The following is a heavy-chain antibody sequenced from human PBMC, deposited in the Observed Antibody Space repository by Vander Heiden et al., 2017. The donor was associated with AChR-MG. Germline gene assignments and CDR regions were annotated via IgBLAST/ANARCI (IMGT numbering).Heavy chain of an antibody. CDR3: ARGPTGEGNYYGSGSYYRY. V-gene: IGHV1-8*01. CDR1: GYTFTSYD. Sequence: QVQLVQSRAEVKKPGAPVKVSCKASGYTFTSYDINWVRQATGQGLEWMGWMNPNSGNTGYAQKFQGRVTMTRNTSISTAYMELSSLRSEDTAVYYCARGPTGEGNYYGSGSYYRYWGQGTLVTVSS. D-gene: IGHD3-10*01. J-gene: IGHJ4*02. CDR2: MNPNSGNT.